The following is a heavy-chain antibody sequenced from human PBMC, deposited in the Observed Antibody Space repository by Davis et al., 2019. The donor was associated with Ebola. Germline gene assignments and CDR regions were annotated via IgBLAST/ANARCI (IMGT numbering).Heavy chain of an antibody. Sequence: GESLKISCKGSGYSFTSYWISWVRQMPGKGLEWMGRIDPSDSYTNYSPSFQGHVTISADKSISTAYLQWSSLKASDTAMYYCAHTKYYYYGMDVWGQGTTVTVSS. J-gene: IGHJ6*02. CDR1: GYSFTSYW. CDR2: IDPSDSYT. CDR3: AHTKYYYYGMDV. D-gene: IGHD1-1*01. V-gene: IGHV5-10-1*01.